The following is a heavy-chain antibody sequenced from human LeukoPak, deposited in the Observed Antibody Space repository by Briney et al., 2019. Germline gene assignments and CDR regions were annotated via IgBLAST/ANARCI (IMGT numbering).Heavy chain of an antibody. CDR3: ARDRIVVVSYYYGMDV. CDR2: ISSSSSTI. V-gene: IGHV3-48*04. D-gene: IGHD3-22*01. Sequence: GGSLRLSCAASGFTFSDYWMHWVRQAPGKGLEWVSYISSSSSTIYYADSVKGRFTISRDNAKNSLYLQMNSLRAEDTAVYYCARDRIVVVSYYYGMDVWGQGTTVTVSS. J-gene: IGHJ6*02. CDR1: GFTFSDYW.